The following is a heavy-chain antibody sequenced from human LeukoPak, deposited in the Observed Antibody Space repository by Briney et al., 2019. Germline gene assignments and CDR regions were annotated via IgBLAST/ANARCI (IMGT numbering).Heavy chain of an antibody. CDR2: VYYSGST. Sequence: PSETLSLTCTVSGGSISSFTYYWGWIRQPPGKGLEWIGSVYYSGSTYYNPSLKSRVTISVDTSKSHFSLKLTSVTAADTAVYHCGTAAAPTACDIWGQGTMVTVSS. V-gene: IGHV4-39*01. CDR1: GGSISSFTYY. J-gene: IGHJ3*02. D-gene: IGHD2-2*01. CDR3: GTAAAPTACDI.